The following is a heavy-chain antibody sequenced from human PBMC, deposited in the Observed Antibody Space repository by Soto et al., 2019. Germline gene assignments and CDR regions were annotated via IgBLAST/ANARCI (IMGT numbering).Heavy chain of an antibody. D-gene: IGHD1-20*01. CDR1: QFIFDKYD. V-gene: IGHV3-13*01. CDR3: VRGRSNDYNSTPPPIFDP. J-gene: IGHJ5*02. CDR2: IGTLGDK. Sequence: VQLVESGGGLVRPGGSLRLSCAASQFIFDKYDMHWVRQATGKGLEWVSGIGTLGDKYYSASVRGRFTIIRENAKNSVHLQMNALTDGDTGLYYCVRGRSNDYNSTPPPIFDPSGQGTLVTVSS.